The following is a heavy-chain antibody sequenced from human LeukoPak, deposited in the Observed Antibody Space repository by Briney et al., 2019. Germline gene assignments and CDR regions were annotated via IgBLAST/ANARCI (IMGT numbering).Heavy chain of an antibody. D-gene: IGHD2-15*01. V-gene: IGHV1-18*01. J-gene: IGHJ5*02. CDR3: VGDYFCSGGTCDDCFDP. Sequence: ASVKVSCKASGYTFTNYGISWVRQAPGQGLEWMAWISTYDHDTNYAQKFRGRVTMTTGTSTSTAYMELRSLGSGDTAVYYCVGDYFCSGGTCDDCFDPWGQGTLVTVSS. CDR1: GYTFTNYG. CDR2: ISTYDHDT.